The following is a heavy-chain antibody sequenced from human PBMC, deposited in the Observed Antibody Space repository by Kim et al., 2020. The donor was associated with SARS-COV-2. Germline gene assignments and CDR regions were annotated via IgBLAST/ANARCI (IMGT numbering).Heavy chain of an antibody. CDR2: ISSSSSYI. Sequence: GGSLRLSCAASGFTFSSYSMNWVRQAPGKGLEWVSSISSSSSYIYYADSVKGRFTISRDNAKNSLYLQMNSLRAEDTAVYYCARDAYSSSWYKKYYYYYGMDVWGQGTTVTVSS. J-gene: IGHJ6*02. CDR1: GFTFSSYS. CDR3: ARDAYSSSWYKKYYYYYGMDV. D-gene: IGHD6-13*01. V-gene: IGHV3-21*01.